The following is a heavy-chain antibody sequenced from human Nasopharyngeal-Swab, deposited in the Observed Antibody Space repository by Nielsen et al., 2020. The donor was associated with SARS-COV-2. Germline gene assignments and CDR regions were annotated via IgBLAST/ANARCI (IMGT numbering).Heavy chain of an antibody. CDR2: IYHSGST. Sequence: SETLSLTCTVSGYSFSSGYYWGWIRQPPGQGLEWIGSIYHSGSTYYNPSLKSRVTISVDTSKNQFSLKLSSVTAADTAVYYCARVPITVIIGDAFDIWGQGTMVTVSS. V-gene: IGHV4-38-2*02. D-gene: IGHD3-22*01. CDR1: GYSFSSGYY. CDR3: ARVPITVIIGDAFDI. J-gene: IGHJ3*02.